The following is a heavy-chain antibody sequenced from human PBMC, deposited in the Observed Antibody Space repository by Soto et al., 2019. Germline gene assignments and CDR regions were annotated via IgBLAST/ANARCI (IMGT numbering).Heavy chain of an antibody. J-gene: IGHJ4*02. D-gene: IGHD1-7*01. CDR3: ASRDPGTSVDY. CDR2: IYRTGST. Sequence: PSETLSLTCAVSGGSFTSNNWWTWVRQPPGQGLEWIGEIYRTGSTNYNPSLKSRVTISLDKSENQFSLKVTSLTAADTAVYYCASRDPGTSVDYWGQGTLVTVAS. CDR1: GGSFTSNNW. V-gene: IGHV4-4*02.